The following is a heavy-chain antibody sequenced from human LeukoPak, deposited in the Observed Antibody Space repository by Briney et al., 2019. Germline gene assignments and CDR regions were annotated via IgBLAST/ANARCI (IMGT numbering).Heavy chain of an antibody. CDR2: IIPIFGTA. J-gene: IGHJ4*02. Sequence: SVKVSCKASGGTFSSYAISWVRQAPGQGLEWMGGIIPIFGTANYAQKFQGRVTITTDESTSTAYMELSSLRSEDTAVYYCAREPSYYYGSGSYWTDWGQGTLVTVSS. V-gene: IGHV1-69*05. D-gene: IGHD3-10*01. CDR3: AREPSYYYGSGSYWTD. CDR1: GGTFSSYA.